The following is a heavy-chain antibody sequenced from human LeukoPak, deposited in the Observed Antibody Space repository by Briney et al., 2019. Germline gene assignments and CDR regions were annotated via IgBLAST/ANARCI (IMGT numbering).Heavy chain of an antibody. Sequence: PSETLSLTCTVSGGSISSSSYYWGWIRQPPGKGLEWIGSIYYSGSTYYNPSLKSRVTISVDTSKNQFSLKLSSVTAADTAVYYCARVPRGTALRYYYMDVWDKGTTVTISS. CDR2: IYYSGST. J-gene: IGHJ6*03. CDR1: GGSISSSSYY. D-gene: IGHD1-1*01. V-gene: IGHV4-39*07. CDR3: ARVPRGTALRYYYMDV.